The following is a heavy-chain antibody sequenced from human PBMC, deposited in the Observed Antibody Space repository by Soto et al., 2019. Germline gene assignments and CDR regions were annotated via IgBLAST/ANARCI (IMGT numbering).Heavy chain of an antibody. V-gene: IGHV1-69*06. Sequence: QVQLVQSGAEVKKPGSSVKVSCKASGGTFNNYVVNWVRQAPGQGLEWMGGILPIFATANYAQKFQGGVTITADKSTSTAYMELTSLRSEDTAVYYCAGRCDSTTCLGHFDYWGQGTLVTVAS. CDR1: GGTFNNYV. D-gene: IGHD2-2*01. CDR3: AGRCDSTTCLGHFDY. J-gene: IGHJ4*02. CDR2: ILPIFATA.